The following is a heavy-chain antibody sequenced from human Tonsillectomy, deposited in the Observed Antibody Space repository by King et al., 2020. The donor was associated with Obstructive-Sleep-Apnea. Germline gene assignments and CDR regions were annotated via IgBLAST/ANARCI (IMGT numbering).Heavy chain of an antibody. Sequence: DVQLVESGGGLVKPGGSLRLSCAASGFTFSSYSMNWVRQAPGKGLEWVSSISSSSSYIYYADSVKGRFTISRDNAKNSLYLQMNSLRAEDTAVYYCARRFSARYCSSTSCTRPFDYWGQGTLVTVSS. CDR2: ISSSSSYI. CDR3: ARRFSARYCSSTSCTRPFDY. V-gene: IGHV3-21*01. J-gene: IGHJ4*02. CDR1: GFTFSSYS. D-gene: IGHD2-2*01.